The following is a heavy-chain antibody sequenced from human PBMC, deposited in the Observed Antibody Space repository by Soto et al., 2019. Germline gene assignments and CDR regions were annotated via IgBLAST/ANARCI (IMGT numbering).Heavy chain of an antibody. CDR3: ARHHGPTTSENWFDP. J-gene: IGHJ5*02. CDR1: GYTFFTYD. Sequence: ASVKVSCKASGYTFFTYDISWVRQAPGQGLEWMGWISAYSGDTKYAQKFQGRVTMTTDTSTTTAYLELRSLRSDDTAVYYCARHHGPTTSENWFDPWGQGTLVTVSS. V-gene: IGHV1-18*01. D-gene: IGHD5-12*01. CDR2: ISAYSGDT.